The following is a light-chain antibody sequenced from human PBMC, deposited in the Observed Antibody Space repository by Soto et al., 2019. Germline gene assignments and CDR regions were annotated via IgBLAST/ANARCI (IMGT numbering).Light chain of an antibody. CDR2: GNS. CDR1: SSNIGAGYD. V-gene: IGLV1-40*01. J-gene: IGLJ2*01. CDR3: QSYDSSLSGVV. Sequence: QSVLTQPPSVSGAPGQRVTISCTGSSSNIGAGYDVHWYQQLPGTAPKLLIYGNSNRPSGVPDRFSGSKSGTSASLAITGLQAEDEDYYYCQSYDSSLSGVVFGGGTQLTVL.